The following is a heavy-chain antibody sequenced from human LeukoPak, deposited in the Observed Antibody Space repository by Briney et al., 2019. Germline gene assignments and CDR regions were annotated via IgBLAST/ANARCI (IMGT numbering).Heavy chain of an antibody. D-gene: IGHD3-22*01. CDR2: IIGSGGST. Sequence: GGSLSLTCAASGVTFSSSTMSWFLQEPREGRQWGSAIIGSGGSTYYAASVKSRFTISRDNSKNTLYLQMSSLRAEDTAVYYCARAGPRSYYDSSGYYPYYFDYWGQRTLVTVSS. CDR1: GVTFSSST. J-gene: IGHJ4*02. CDR3: ARAGPRSYYDSSGYYPYYFDY. V-gene: IGHV3-23*01.